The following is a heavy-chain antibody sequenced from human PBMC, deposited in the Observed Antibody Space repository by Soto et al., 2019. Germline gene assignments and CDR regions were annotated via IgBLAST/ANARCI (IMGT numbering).Heavy chain of an antibody. D-gene: IGHD3-22*01. J-gene: IGHJ5*02. Sequence: PSETLSLTCAVYGGSFRGYCWSWIRQHPGKGLGWIGEINHSGSTNYNPSLKSRVTISVDTSKNQFSLKLSSVTAADTAVYYCARVGYHSSDYLSKWFDPWGQGTLVTVSS. CDR1: GGSFRGYC. CDR3: ARVGYHSSDYLSKWFDP. V-gene: IGHV4-34*01. CDR2: INHSGST.